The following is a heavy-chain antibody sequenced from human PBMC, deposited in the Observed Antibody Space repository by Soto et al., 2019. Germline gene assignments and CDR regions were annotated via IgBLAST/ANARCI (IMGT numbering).Heavy chain of an antibody. CDR1: GFTFSSYA. Sequence: EVQLLESGGGLVQPGGSLRLSCAASGFTFSSYAMSWVRQAPGKGLEWVSAISGSGGSTYYADSVKGRFTISRDNSKNTLYRHMNSLRAEETAVYYCAKVGCTNGVSRYCRGGTLSAFDIWGQGTMVTVSS. CDR2: ISGSGGST. CDR3: AKVGCTNGVSRYCRGGTLSAFDI. V-gene: IGHV3-23*01. D-gene: IGHD2-8*01. J-gene: IGHJ3*02.